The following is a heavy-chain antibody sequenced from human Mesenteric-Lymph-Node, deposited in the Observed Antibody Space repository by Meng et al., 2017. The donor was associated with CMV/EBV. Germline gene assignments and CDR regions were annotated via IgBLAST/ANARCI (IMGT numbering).Heavy chain of an antibody. V-gene: IGHV3-9*01. D-gene: IGHD6-19*01. CDR1: GFTFDEYA. Sequence: GGSLRLSCAASGFTFDEYAMHWVRQTPGKGLEWVSAISWSSVTIGYADSVKGRFTISRDNAKNSLHLQMNSLRTEDTAVYYCVKDVKDEQWLGGFDHWGQGTPVTVSS. J-gene: IGHJ4*02. CDR2: ISWSSVTI. CDR3: VKDVKDEQWLGGFDH.